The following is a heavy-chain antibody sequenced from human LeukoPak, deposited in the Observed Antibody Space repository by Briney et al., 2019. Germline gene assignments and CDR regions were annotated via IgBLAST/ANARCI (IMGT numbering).Heavy chain of an antibody. CDR3: VRASGYLHDFDF. Sequence: PGGSLRLSCEASGFRLSKYRMHLVRQAPGKPLEWVAFISKDGGTTTYVDSVRDRFTISRDNSKNILFLQMNSLKSEDTAMYYCVRASGYLHDFDFWGQGTLVTVSS. J-gene: IGHJ4*02. CDR2: ISKDGGTT. V-gene: IGHV3-74*03. CDR1: GFRLSKYR. D-gene: IGHD3-3*01.